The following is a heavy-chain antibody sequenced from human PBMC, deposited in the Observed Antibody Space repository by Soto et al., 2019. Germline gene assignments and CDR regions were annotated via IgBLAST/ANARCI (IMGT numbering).Heavy chain of an antibody. V-gene: IGHV3-21*01. CDR2: ISSSSSYI. D-gene: IGHD3-9*01. CDR3: AGIPYYDILTGYYKGGFDY. CDR1: GFTFSSYS. Sequence: EVQLVESGGGLVKPGGSLRLSCAASGFTFSSYSMNWVRQAPGKGLEWVSSISSSSSYIYYADSVKGRFTISRDNAKNSLYLQMNSLRAEDTAMYYCAGIPYYDILTGYYKGGFDYWGQGTLVTVSS. J-gene: IGHJ4*02.